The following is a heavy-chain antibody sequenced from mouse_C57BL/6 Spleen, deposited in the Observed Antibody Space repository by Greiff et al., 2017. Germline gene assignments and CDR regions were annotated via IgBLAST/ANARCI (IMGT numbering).Heavy chain of an antibody. CDR2: IYPGDGDT. D-gene: IGHD2-3*01. J-gene: IGHJ2*01. CDR3: ARLGGYYPYFDY. V-gene: IGHV1-80*01. Sequence: VQLQESGAELVKPGSSVKISCKASGYAFSSYWMNWVKQRPGKGLEWIGQIYPGDGDTNYNGKFKGKATLTADKSSSTAYMQLSSLTSEDSAVYFCARLGGYYPYFDYWGQGTTLTVSS. CDR1: GYAFSSYW.